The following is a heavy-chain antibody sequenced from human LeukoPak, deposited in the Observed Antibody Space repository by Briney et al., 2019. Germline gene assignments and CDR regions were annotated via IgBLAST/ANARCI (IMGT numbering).Heavy chain of an antibody. Sequence: GGSLRLSCAASGFSFSPTWMHWVRQPPGQGLVWVARITSDGTSISYAESVKGRFTISRDNAKNTLYLQMNSLRVDDTATYYCARDWYHAIDYWGQGTLVTVSS. CDR2: ITSDGTSI. J-gene: IGHJ4*02. V-gene: IGHV3-74*03. CDR3: ARDWYHAIDY. CDR1: GFSFSPTW. D-gene: IGHD2-2*01.